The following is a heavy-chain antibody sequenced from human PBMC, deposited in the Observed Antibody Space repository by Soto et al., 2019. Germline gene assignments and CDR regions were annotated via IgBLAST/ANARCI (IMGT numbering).Heavy chain of an antibody. CDR3: ARYCGGACLPLRGMGV. CDR1: GGSISSGDYY. V-gene: IGHV4-30-4*01. J-gene: IGHJ6*02. D-gene: IGHD2-21*02. CDR2: IYYSGYT. Sequence: SETLSLTCTVSGGSISSGDYYWSWIRQPPGKGLEWIGYIYYSGYTYYNPSLKSRVTMSVDTSKNQFSLKLSSVTAADTAVYNCARYCGGACLPLRGMGVWGQGTTVTVSS.